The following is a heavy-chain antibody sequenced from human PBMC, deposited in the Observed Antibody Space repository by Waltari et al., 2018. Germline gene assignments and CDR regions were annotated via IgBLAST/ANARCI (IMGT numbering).Heavy chain of an antibody. J-gene: IGHJ4*02. V-gene: IGHV4-34*01. D-gene: IGHD2-21*02. CDR2: IKHNGST. CDR3: ARDLTSLFDY. Sequence: QVQLQQWGAGLLKPSETLSLTCAVSGGSFSGYYWSWIRQPPGKGLEWLGEIKHNGSTNYNPARKSRVTISVDTSKNQFSLKLSSVTAADTAVYYCARDLTSLFDYWGQGTLVTVSS. CDR1: GGSFSGYY.